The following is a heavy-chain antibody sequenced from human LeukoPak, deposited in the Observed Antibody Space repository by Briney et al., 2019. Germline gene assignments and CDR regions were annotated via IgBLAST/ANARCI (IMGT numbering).Heavy chain of an antibody. V-gene: IGHV3-30*04. CDR1: GFTFSSYA. D-gene: IGHD3-10*02. Sequence: GGSLRLSCTASGFTFSSYAMHWVRQAPGKGLEWVALISYDGSNKYYADSAKGRFTISRDNSKNTLYLQMNSLRAEDTAVYYCAELGITMIGGVWGKGTTVTISS. CDR2: ISYDGSNK. J-gene: IGHJ6*04. CDR3: AELGITMIGGV.